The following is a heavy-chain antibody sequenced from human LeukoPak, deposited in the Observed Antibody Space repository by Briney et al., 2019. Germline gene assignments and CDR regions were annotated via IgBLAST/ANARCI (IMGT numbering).Heavy chain of an antibody. D-gene: IGHD2-2*01. CDR2: IYHSGST. CDR3: ARVVPAVNDAFDI. Sequence: SETLSLTCAVYGGSFSGYYWSWIRQPPGKGLEWIGYIYHSGSTYYNPSLKSRVTISVDRSKNQFSLKLSSVTAADTAVYYCARVVPAVNDAFDIWGQGTMVTVSS. J-gene: IGHJ3*02. V-gene: IGHV4-34*01. CDR1: GGSFSGYY.